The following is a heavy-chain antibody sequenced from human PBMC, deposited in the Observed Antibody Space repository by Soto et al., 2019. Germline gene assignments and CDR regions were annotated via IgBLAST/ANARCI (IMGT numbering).Heavy chain of an antibody. J-gene: IGHJ4*02. CDR2: IYRGGST. D-gene: IGHD6-13*01. V-gene: IGHV3-53*01. Sequence: PVGSLRLSCAASGFTVSSNYMSWVRQAPGKGLEWVSVIYRGGSTYYADSVKGRFTISRDNSKNMLYLQMNSLRAEDTAVFFCARSGYSSSWTGYYFDYWGQGTLVTVSS. CDR1: GFTVSSNY. CDR3: ARSGYSSSWTGYYFDY.